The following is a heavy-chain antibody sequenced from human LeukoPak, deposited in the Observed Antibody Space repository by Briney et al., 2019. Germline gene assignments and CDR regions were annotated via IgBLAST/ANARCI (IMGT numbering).Heavy chain of an antibody. CDR3: ARFGESLDV. V-gene: IGHV3-48*03. D-gene: IGHD3-10*01. J-gene: IGHJ6*04. Sequence: PGGSLRLSCAASGFTFSSYEMNWVRQAPGKGLEWVSYISSSGSTIYYADSVKDRFTISRDNAKNSLYLQMNSLRAEDTAVYYCARFGESLDVWGKGTTVTVSS. CDR2: ISSSGSTI. CDR1: GFTFSSYE.